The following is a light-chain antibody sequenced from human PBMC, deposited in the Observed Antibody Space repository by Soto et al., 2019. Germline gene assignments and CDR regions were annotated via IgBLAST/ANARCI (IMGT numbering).Light chain of an antibody. V-gene: IGLV2-23*01. Sequence: QSALTQPASVSGSPGQSITISCTGISSDVGNYNFVSWYQQHPDKAPKLMIYEASKRPSGVSNRFSGFKSGNTAFLTISGLQAEDEALYYCCSYAGGSMVFGGGTKLTVL. CDR1: SSDVGNYNF. J-gene: IGLJ3*02. CDR3: CSYAGGSMV. CDR2: EAS.